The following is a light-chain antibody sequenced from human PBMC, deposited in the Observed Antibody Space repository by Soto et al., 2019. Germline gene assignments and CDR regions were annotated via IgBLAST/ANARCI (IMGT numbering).Light chain of an antibody. CDR3: AAWYDSLCILV. CDR2: GNH. Sequence: QPVLTQPPSASGTPGQRVTISCSGSSSNIGSNPVNWYQQLPGTAPKLLIYGNHQRPSGVPDRFSGSKSVTSASLAISGLQSEDEADYYCAAWYDSLCILVFGGGTKLTVL. J-gene: IGLJ2*01. CDR1: SSNIGSNP. V-gene: IGLV1-44*01.